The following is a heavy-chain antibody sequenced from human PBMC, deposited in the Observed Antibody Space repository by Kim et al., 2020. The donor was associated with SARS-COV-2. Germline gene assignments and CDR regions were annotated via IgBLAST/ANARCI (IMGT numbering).Heavy chain of an antibody. CDR1: GYTFTSYD. D-gene: IGHD3-22*01. J-gene: IGHJ4*02. Sequence: ASVKVSCKASGYTFTSYDSNWVRQATGQGLEWMGWMNPNSGNTGYAQKFQGRVTMTRNTSITTAYMELSSLTSDDTAVYYCTRSMGRGSDYYAYWGLGTLVTVSS. CDR2: MNPNSGNT. V-gene: IGHV1-8*01. CDR3: TRSMGRGSDYYAY.